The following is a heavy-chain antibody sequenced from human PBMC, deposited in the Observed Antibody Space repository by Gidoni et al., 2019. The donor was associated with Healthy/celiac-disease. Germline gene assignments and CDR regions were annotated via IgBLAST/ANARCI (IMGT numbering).Heavy chain of an antibody. Sequence: QLQLQESGPGLVKPSETLSLTCTVSGGSISSSSYYWGWIRQPPGKGLEWIGSIYYSGSTYYNPSLKSRVTISVDTSKNQFSLKLSSVTAADTAVYYCARHVGGDFWSGYHPYYFDYWGQGTLVTVSS. CDR3: ARHVGGDFWSGYHPYYFDY. D-gene: IGHD3-3*01. J-gene: IGHJ4*02. CDR2: IYYSGST. CDR1: GGSISSSSYY. V-gene: IGHV4-39*01.